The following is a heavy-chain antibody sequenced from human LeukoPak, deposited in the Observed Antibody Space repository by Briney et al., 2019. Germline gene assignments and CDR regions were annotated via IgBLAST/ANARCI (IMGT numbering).Heavy chain of an antibody. D-gene: IGHD3-3*01. CDR1: GGSISSYY. J-gene: IGHJ4*02. Sequence: SETLSLTCTVSGGSISSYYWSWIRQTPGKGLEWIGSIYSSGNTNYNPSLKSRVTISVDTSKNQFSLMLTSVTAADTAVYYCARGVVITGLDYWGQGTLVTVSS. CDR3: ARGVVITGLDY. CDR2: IYSSGNT. V-gene: IGHV4-59*01.